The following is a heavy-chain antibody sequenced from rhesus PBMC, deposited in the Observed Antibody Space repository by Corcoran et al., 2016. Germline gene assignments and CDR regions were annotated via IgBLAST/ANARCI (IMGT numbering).Heavy chain of an antibody. D-gene: IGHD6-25*01. V-gene: IGHV4-122*02. J-gene: IGHJ1*01. Sequence: QVQLQGSGPGLVKPSETLSLTCAVSGYSISGSYWSWIRQAPGKGLAWIGYITYSGSTSYNQSLKSRVTIARDTSKNQCSQKLSSVTAADTAVYYCAREDRYSGEYFEFWGQGDLVTVSS. CDR3: AREDRYSGEYFEF. CDR2: ITYSGST. CDR1: GYSISGSY.